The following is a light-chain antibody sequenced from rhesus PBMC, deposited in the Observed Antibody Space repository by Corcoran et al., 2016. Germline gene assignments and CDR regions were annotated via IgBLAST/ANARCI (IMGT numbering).Light chain of an antibody. J-gene: IGKJ2*01. CDR2: SAS. Sequence: DIQMTQSPSSLSASVGDTVTITCRASQSFSSSLAWYQQKPGKAPKLLIYSASSLQSGVPSRLIGSKSGTDLTLTISSLQPEDVASYCCQQYYSDPYTFGQGTKVEIK. CDR3: QQYYSDPYT. CDR1: QSFSSS. V-gene: IGKV1-46*01.